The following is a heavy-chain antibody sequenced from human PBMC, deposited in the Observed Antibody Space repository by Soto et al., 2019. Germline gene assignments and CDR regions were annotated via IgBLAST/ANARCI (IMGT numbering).Heavy chain of an antibody. CDR1: GFTFSNAW. J-gene: IGHJ4*02. CDR2: IKSKTDGGTT. Sequence: GGSLRLSCAASGFTFSNAWMSWVRKAPGKGLEWVGRIKSKTDGGTTDYAAPVKGRFTISRDDSKNTLYLQMNSLKTEDTAVYYCTTQRARLIAYFDYWGQGTLVTVSS. D-gene: IGHD2-2*01. V-gene: IGHV3-15*01. CDR3: TTQRARLIAYFDY.